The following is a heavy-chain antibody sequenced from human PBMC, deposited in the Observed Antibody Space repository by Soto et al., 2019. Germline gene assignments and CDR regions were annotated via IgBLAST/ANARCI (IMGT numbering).Heavy chain of an antibody. CDR3: AKGPPTGYPVPFDY. Sequence: LRLSFAVSGFSSSSYAMAWVRQAPGKGLEWVSAISGSGGNTYYADSAKGRFTIPRDNSKNTLYLQMNSLRAEDTAVYYCAKGPPTGYPVPFDYWGQGTLVTVSS. V-gene: IGHV3-23*01. CDR2: ISGSGGNT. CDR1: GFSSSSYA. J-gene: IGHJ4*02. D-gene: IGHD3-9*01.